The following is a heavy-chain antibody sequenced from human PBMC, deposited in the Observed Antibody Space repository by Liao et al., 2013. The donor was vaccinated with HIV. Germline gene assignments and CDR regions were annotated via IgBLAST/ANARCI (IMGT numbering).Heavy chain of an antibody. Sequence: QVQLQESGPGLVKPSQTLSLTCTVSGGSLSSGGYYWSWIRQPAGKALEWIGRIYTSGSTNYNPSLKSRVTISVDTSKNQFSLKLSSVTAADTAVYYCASSYYYDSSGYKYDYWGQGTLVHRLL. D-gene: IGHD3-22*01. V-gene: IGHV4-61*02. CDR2: IYTSGST. CDR1: GGSLSSGGYY. J-gene: IGHJ4*02. CDR3: ASSYYYDSSGYKYDY.